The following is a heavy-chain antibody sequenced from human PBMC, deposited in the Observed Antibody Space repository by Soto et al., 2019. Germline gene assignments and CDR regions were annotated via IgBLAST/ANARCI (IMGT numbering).Heavy chain of an antibody. CDR3: AKLYKNAWPIDY. Sequence: GGSLRLSCAASGFTFSNYAMTWVRQAPGKGPEWVSTITYSGVSTYYRDSVQGRFTISRDNSKNTLFLQMNSLRAEDTAVYYCAKLYKNAWPIDYWGQGTLVTVSS. V-gene: IGHV3-23*01. CDR1: GFTFSNYA. CDR2: ITYSGVST. D-gene: IGHD1-20*01. J-gene: IGHJ4*02.